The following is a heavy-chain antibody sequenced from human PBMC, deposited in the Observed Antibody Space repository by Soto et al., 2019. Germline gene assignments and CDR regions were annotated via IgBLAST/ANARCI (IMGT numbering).Heavy chain of an antibody. J-gene: IGHJ6*02. CDR3: ARSGFYGSGILYFYGVDV. CDR2: VSYGDSNK. D-gene: IGHD3-10*01. CDR1: GFTFSAYA. Sequence: QVQLVESGGGEVQPGRSLRLSCAASGFTFSAYALHWVRQAPGTGLEWVATVSYGDSNKYYADSVKGRFTISRDNSKKTLFLQMNSLKVEDTAIHYCARSGFYGSGILYFYGVDVWGQGTTVTVSS. V-gene: IGHV3-30-3*01.